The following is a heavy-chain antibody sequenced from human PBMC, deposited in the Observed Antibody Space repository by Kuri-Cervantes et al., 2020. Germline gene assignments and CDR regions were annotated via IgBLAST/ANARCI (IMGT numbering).Heavy chain of an antibody. CDR2: IRYDGSET. Sequence: GESLKISCAASGFTFSSYSMNWVRQAPGKGLEWVAVIRYDGSETYYADSVKGRFTISKDNSRNTLYVHVNDLRVEDTAVYYCARKTTVTNGGAFDIWGQGTRVTVSS. D-gene: IGHD4-17*01. CDR3: ARKTTVTNGGAFDI. CDR1: GFTFSSYS. J-gene: IGHJ3*02. V-gene: IGHV3-33*08.